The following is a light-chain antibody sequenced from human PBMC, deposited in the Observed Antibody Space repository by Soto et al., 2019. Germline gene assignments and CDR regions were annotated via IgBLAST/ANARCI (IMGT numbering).Light chain of an antibody. J-gene: IGKJ4*01. CDR3: QQANSFPST. CDR2: DAS. Sequence: DTQMTQSPSSVSASLGDRVTITCRASQGISSLLAWYQQKPGKAPKLLIYDASTLQGGVPSRFSGSGSGTNFTLTISSLQPEDFATYYCQQANSFPSTFGGGTKMEIK. V-gene: IGKV1-12*02. CDR1: QGISSL.